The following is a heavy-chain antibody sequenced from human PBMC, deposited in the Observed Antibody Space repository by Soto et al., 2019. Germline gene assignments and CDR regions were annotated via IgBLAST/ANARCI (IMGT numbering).Heavy chain of an antibody. D-gene: IGHD6-13*01. V-gene: IGHV4-39*01. CDR2: IFYRGST. CDR3: ARPSIAAAGTNYFHS. CDR1: GGSISSSSYY. J-gene: IGHJ4*02. Sequence: SETLSLTCTVSGGSISSSSYYWGWIRQPPGKGLEWIGSIFYRGSTYYNPSLKSRVTISVDTSKNQFSLNLSSVTAADTAVYYCARPSIAAAGTNYFHSWGQGTLVTVSS.